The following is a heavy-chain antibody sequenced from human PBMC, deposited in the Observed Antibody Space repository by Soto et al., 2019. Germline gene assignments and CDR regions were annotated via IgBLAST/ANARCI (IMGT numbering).Heavy chain of an antibody. V-gene: IGHV1-69*12. CDR2: IIPIFGTA. CDR3: ARGVTGTTGPRDYCYGMDV. D-gene: IGHD1-7*01. Sequence: QVQLVQSGAEVKKPGSSVKVSCKASGGTFSSYAISWVRQAPGQGLEWMGGIIPIFGTATYAQKFQGRVTITADESTSTAYMELSSLRSEDTAVYYCARGVTGTTGPRDYCYGMDVWGQGTTVTVSS. J-gene: IGHJ6*02. CDR1: GGTFSSYA.